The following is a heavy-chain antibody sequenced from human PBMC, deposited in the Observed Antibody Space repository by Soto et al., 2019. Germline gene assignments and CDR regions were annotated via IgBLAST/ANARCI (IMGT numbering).Heavy chain of an antibody. CDR3: ARHGADPQGGSTHVDY. J-gene: IGHJ4*02. Sequence: KPSETLSLTCTVSGGSISSSSYYWGWIRQPPGKGLEWIGSIYYSGSTYYNPSLKSRVTISVDTSKNQFSLKLSSVTAADTAVYYCARHGADPQGGSTHVDYWGQGTLVTVS. V-gene: IGHV4-39*01. CDR1: GGSISSSSYY. CDR2: IYYSGST. D-gene: IGHD3-10*01.